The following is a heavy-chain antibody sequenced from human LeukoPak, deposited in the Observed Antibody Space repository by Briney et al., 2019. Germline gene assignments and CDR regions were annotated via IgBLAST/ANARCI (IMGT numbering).Heavy chain of an antibody. D-gene: IGHD3-3*01. V-gene: IGHV1-18*01. CDR1: GYTFTSYG. Sequence: ASVKVSCKASGYTFTSYGISWVRQAPGQGLEWMGWISAYDSNTNYAQKLQGRVTMTTDTSTSTAYMELRSLRSDDTAVYYCARAGPFSYYDFWIGYYLLFDYWGQGTLVTVSS. CDR2: ISAYDSNT. J-gene: IGHJ4*02. CDR3: ARAGPFSYYDFWIGYYLLFDY.